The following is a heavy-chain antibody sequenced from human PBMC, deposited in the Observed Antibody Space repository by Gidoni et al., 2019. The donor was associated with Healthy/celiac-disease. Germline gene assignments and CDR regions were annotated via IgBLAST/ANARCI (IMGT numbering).Heavy chain of an antibody. D-gene: IGHD3-9*01. J-gene: IGHJ4*02. V-gene: IGHV1-69*01. CDR3: ARGHYDILTGYLDY. CDR2: IIPIFGTA. Sequence: VQLVQSGAEVKKPGSSVMVSCKASGCTSSSYAISWVRQAPGQGLEWMGGIIPIFGTANYAQKFQGRVTITADESTSTAYMELSSLRSEDTAVYYCARGHYDILTGYLDYWGQGTLVTVSS. CDR1: GCTSSSYA.